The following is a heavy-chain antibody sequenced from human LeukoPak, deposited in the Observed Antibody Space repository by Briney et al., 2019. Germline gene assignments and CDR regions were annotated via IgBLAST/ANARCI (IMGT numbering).Heavy chain of an antibody. CDR3: ARGGGYYYGSGSHPFDY. J-gene: IGHJ4*02. CDR2: IYYSGST. D-gene: IGHD3-10*01. CDR1: GGSISSGGYY. Sequence: SQTLSLTCTVSGGSISSGGYYWSWIRQHPGEGLEWVGYIYYSGSTCYNPSLKSRVTISLDTSKNQFSLNLSSVTAADTAVYYCARGGGYYYGSGSHPFDYWGQGILVTVSS. V-gene: IGHV4-31*03.